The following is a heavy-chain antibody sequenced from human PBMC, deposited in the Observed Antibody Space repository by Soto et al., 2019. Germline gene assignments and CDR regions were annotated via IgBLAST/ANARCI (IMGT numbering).Heavy chain of an antibody. CDR3: AKSYDSSGYPTHY. J-gene: IGHJ4*02. CDR1: GFTFSSKA. CDR2: ISGSGGST. V-gene: IGHV3-23*01. D-gene: IGHD3-22*01. Sequence: GGSMKLASAASGFTFSSKAMSWVRQAPGKGLEWVSAISGSGGSTYYADSVKGRFTISRDNSKNTLYLQMNSLRAEDTAVYYCAKSYDSSGYPTHYWGQGTLVTVSS.